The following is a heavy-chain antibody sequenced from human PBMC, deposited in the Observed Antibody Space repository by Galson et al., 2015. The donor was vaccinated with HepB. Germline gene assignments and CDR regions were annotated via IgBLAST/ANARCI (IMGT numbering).Heavy chain of an antibody. CDR3: ATEYCSNTSCAYYFDY. CDR1: GYTLTELS. V-gene: IGHV1-24*01. J-gene: IGHJ4*02. Sequence: SVKVSCKVSGYTLTELSMHWVRQAPGKGLEWMGGFDPEDGETIYAQKFQGRVTMTEDTSTDTAYMELSSLRSEDTAVYYCATEYCSNTSCAYYFDYWGQGTLVTVSS. D-gene: IGHD2-2*01. CDR2: FDPEDGET.